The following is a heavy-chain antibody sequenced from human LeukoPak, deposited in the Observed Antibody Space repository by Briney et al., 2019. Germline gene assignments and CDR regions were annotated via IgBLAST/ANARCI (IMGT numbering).Heavy chain of an antibody. J-gene: IGHJ3*02. CDR3: ARGGPEASWDAFDI. D-gene: IGHD2-15*01. CDR2: IKLDGSET. Sequence: GGSLRLSCGTSGFTFSRHWMSWVRQAPGKGLEGVANIKLDGSETYYVDSVKGRFTISRDNAKHSLYLQMSNLRAEDTAVYYCARGGPEASWDAFDIWGQGTMVTVSS. CDR1: GFTFSRHW. V-gene: IGHV3-7*01.